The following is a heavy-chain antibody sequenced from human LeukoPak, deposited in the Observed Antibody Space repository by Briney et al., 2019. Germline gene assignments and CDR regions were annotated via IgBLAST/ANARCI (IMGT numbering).Heavy chain of an antibody. D-gene: IGHD3-10*01. J-gene: IGHJ4*02. CDR2: IYTSGST. CDR3: AREGATMVRGVIIGGYLDY. Sequence: SETLSLTCTVSGGSISSYYWSWIRQPAGKGLEWIGRIYTSGSTNYNPSLKSRATMSVDTSKNQFSLKLSSVTAADTAVYYCAREGATMVRGVIIGGYLDYWGQGTLVTVSS. V-gene: IGHV4-4*07. CDR1: GGSISSYY.